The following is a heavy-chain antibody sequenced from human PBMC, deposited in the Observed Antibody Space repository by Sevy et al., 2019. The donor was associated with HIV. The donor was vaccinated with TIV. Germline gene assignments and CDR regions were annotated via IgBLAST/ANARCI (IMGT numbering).Heavy chain of an antibody. J-gene: IGHJ4*02. V-gene: IGHV3-43*01. D-gene: IGHD1-26*01. CDR1: GFTLDDYS. CDR3: AKGVGATPRYEHFDY. CDR2: ISWDGGST. Sequence: GGSLRLSCAASGFTLDDYSMHWVRQAPGKGLEWVSLISWDGGSTYYADSVKGRFTISRDNSKNSLYLQMNSLRTEDTALYYCAKGVGATPRYEHFDYWGQGSLVTVSS.